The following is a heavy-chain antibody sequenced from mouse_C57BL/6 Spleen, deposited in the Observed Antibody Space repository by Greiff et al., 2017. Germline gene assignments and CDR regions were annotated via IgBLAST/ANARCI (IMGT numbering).Heavy chain of an antibody. V-gene: IGHV1-52*01. Sequence: QVHVKQPGAELVRPGSSVKLSCKASGYTFTSYWMHWVKQRPIQGLEWIGNIDPSDSETHYNQKFKDKATLTVDKSSGTAYMELSSLTSEDSAVYYCARGRTTVVDAMDYWGQGTSVTGSS. CDR3: ARGRTTVVDAMDY. CDR1: GYTFTSYW. D-gene: IGHD1-1*01. J-gene: IGHJ4*01. CDR2: IDPSDSET.